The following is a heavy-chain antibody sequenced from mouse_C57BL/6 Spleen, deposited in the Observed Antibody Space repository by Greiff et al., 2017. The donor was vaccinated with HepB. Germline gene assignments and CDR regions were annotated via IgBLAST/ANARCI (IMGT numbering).Heavy chain of an antibody. CDR3: AREGSYWYFDV. J-gene: IGHJ1*03. Sequence: EVQLQESGGGLVTPGGSLTLSCAASGFTFSDYGLHWVRQAPEKGLEWVAYISSGSSTIYYADTVKGRFTISRDNAKNTLFLQMTSLRSEDTAMYYCAREGSYWYFDVWGTGTTVTVSA. V-gene: IGHV5-17*01. CDR2: ISSGSSTI. CDR1: GFTFSDYG.